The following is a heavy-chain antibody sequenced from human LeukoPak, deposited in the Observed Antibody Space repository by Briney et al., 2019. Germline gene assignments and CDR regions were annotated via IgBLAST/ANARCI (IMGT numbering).Heavy chain of an antibody. J-gene: IGHJ5*02. CDR2: INHSGST. Sequence: SETLSLTCAVYGGSFSGYYWSWIRQPPGKGLEWIGEINHSGSTNYNPSLKGRVTISVDTSKNQFSLKLSSVTAADTAVYYCARVAYYYGSGTNNWFDPWGQGTLVTVSS. CDR1: GGSFSGYY. D-gene: IGHD3-10*01. CDR3: ARVAYYYGSGTNNWFDP. V-gene: IGHV4-34*01.